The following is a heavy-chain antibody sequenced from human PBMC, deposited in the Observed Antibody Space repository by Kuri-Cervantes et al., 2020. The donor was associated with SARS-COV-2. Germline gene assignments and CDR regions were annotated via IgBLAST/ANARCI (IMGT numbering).Heavy chain of an antibody. D-gene: IGHD3-3*01. CDR3: ARVGRFLEWLLSVGGYYYYMDV. J-gene: IGHJ6*03. V-gene: IGHV4-59*10. CDR2: IYTSGST. CDR1: GGSSSGYY. Sequence: SETLSLTCAVYGGSSSGYYWSWIRQPPGKGLEWIGRIYTSGSTNYNPSLKSRVTMSVDTSKNQFSLKLSSVTAADMAVYYCARVGRFLEWLLSVGGYYYYMDVWGKGTTVTVSS.